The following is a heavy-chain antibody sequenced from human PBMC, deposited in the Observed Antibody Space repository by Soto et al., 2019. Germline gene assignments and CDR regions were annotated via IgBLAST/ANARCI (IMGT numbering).Heavy chain of an antibody. Sequence: GRSLRVSCAASGLTFSSYSMNCVSQATGKGLEWVSYISSSSSTIYYADSVKGRFTISRDNAKNSLYLQMNSLRAEDTAVYYCAREADILNWFEPWGQGTLVTVSS. CDR3: AREADILNWFEP. J-gene: IGHJ5*02. D-gene: IGHD3-9*01. CDR2: ISSSSSTI. CDR1: GLTFSSYS. V-gene: IGHV3-48*01.